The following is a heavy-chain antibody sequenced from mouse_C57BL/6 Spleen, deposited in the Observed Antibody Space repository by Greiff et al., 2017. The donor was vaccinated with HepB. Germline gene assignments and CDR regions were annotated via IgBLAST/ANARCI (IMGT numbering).Heavy chain of an antibody. D-gene: IGHD1-1*01. CDR3: ARDRNYYGSRHWYFDV. J-gene: IGHJ1*03. Sequence: EVHLVESEGGLVQPGSSMKLSCTASGFTFSDYYMAWVRQVPEKGLEWVANINYDGSSTYYLDSLKSRFIISRDNAKNILYLQMSSLKSEDTATYYCARDRNYYGSRHWYFDVWGTGTTVTVSS. CDR2: INYDGSST. V-gene: IGHV5-16*01. CDR1: GFTFSDYY.